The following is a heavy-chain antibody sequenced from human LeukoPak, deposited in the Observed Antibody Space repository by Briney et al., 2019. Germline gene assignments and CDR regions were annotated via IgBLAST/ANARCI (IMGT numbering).Heavy chain of an antibody. Sequence: PGGSLRLSCAASGFTFSNAWMSWVRQAPGKGLEWVGRIKSKTDGGTTDYAAPVKGRFTISRDDSKNTLYLQMNSLKTEDTAVYYCTTCSWYYYGSGPDYYYYYYMDVWGKGTTVTVSS. J-gene: IGHJ6*03. V-gene: IGHV3-15*01. CDR3: TTCSWYYYGSGPDYYYYYYMDV. D-gene: IGHD3-10*01. CDR1: GFTFSNAW. CDR2: IKSKTDGGTT.